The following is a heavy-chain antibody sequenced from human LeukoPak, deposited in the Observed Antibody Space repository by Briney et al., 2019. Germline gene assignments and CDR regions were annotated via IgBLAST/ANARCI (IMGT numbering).Heavy chain of an antibody. J-gene: IGHJ3*02. CDR2: INHSGST. CDR1: GGSFSGYY. V-gene: IGHV4-34*01. D-gene: IGHD3-10*01. CDR3: ARRSPLLWFGYDAFDI. Sequence: PSETLSLTCAVYGGSFSGYYWSWIRQPPGKGLEWIGEINHSGSTNYNPSLKSRVTISVDTSKNQFSLKLSSVTAADTAVYYCARRSPLLWFGYDAFDIWGQGTMVTVSS.